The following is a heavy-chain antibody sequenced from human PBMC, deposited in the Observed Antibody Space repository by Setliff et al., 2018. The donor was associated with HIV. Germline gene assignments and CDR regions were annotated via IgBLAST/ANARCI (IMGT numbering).Heavy chain of an antibody. J-gene: IGHJ3*01. V-gene: IGHV4-59*12. D-gene: IGHD6-25*01. CDR3: ARWGKATARRAFNL. CDR2: THHTGDT. CDR1: GGSISSYY. Sequence: PSETLSLTCTVSGGSISSYYWSWIRQPPGKGLEWIAFTHHTGDTGYNPSLKSRVTTSVDPSKNQFSLILRSVTATDTAIYYCARWGKATARRAFNLWGRGIMVT.